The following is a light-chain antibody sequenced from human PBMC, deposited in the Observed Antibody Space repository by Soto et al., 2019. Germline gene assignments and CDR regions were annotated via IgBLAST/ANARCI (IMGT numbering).Light chain of an antibody. J-gene: IGLJ2*01. CDR1: SSDVGSYNL. CDR2: EGS. Sequence: QSALTQPASVSGSPGQSITISCTGTSSDVGSYNLVSWYQQHPGKAPKLMIYEGSKRPSGVSNRFSGSKSGNTAPLNISGLQDEDEADYFRCSYGGSMGVFRGGTKLTVL. V-gene: IGLV2-23*01. CDR3: CSYGGSMGV.